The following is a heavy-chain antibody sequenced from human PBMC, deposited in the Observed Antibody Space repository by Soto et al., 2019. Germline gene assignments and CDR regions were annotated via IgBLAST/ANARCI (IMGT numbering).Heavy chain of an antibody. J-gene: IGHJ5*02. CDR3: ARGYSSGWQPLA. Sequence: QVQLQESGPGLVKPSQTLSLTCTVSGGSISSGGYYWSWIRQHPGKGLEWIGYIYYSGSTYYNPSLKSRVTISVDTSKNQFSLKLSSVTASDTAVYYCARGYSSGWQPLAWGQGTLVTVSS. CDR1: GGSISSGGYY. CDR2: IYYSGST. D-gene: IGHD6-19*01. V-gene: IGHV4-31*03.